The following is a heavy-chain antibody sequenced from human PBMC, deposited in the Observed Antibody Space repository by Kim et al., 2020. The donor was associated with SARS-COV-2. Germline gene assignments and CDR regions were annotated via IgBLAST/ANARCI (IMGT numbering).Heavy chain of an antibody. CDR3: ARTDYGSGSYYYY. CDR1: GGSISSSSYY. D-gene: IGHD3-10*01. J-gene: IGHJ4*02. Sequence: SETLSLTCTVSGGSISSSSYYWGWIRQPPGKGLEWIGSIYYSGSTYYNPSLKSRVTISVDTSKNQFSLKLSSVTAADTAVYYCARTDYGSGSYYYYWGQGTLVTVSS. CDR2: IYYSGST. V-gene: IGHV4-39*07.